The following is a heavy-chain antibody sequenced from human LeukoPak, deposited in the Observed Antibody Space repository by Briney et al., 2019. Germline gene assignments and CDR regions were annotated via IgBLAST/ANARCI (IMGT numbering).Heavy chain of an antibody. D-gene: IGHD6-19*01. V-gene: IGHV1-2*02. CDR2: ISPNSGGT. CDR3: ARATTYSSGWSFDY. CDR1: GYTFIGYY. J-gene: IGHJ4*02. Sequence: ASVKVSCKASGYTFIGYYMHWVRQAPGQGFEWMGWISPNSGGTIYAQKFQGRVTMTRDTSISTAYMELSRLRSDDTAVYYCARATTYSSGWSFDYWGQGTLVTVSS.